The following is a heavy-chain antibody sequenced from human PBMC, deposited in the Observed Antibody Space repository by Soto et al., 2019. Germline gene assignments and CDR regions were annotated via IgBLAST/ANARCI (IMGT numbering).Heavy chain of an antibody. V-gene: IGHV4-30-2*01. CDR2: FYYDEST. CDR3: ARESEDLTSNFDY. CDR1: GDSISSGGYS. J-gene: IGHJ4*02. Sequence: ASETLSLTCAVSGDSISSGGYSWSWIRQPPGKGLEWIGYFYYDESTNYNPSLKSRVTISGDRSKNQFSLKLSSVTAEDTAVYYCARESEDLTSNFDYWGQGTLVTVSS.